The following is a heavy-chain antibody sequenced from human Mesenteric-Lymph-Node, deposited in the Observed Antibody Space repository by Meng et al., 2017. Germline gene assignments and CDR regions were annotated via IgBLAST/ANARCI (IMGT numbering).Heavy chain of an antibody. CDR2: INQDGSEQ. V-gene: IGHV3-7*01. CDR3: APCTAAAGHRYFDY. D-gene: IGHD6-13*01. Sequence: GESLKISCAASGFTFSSYWMSWVRQAPGKGLEWVANINQDGSEQNYAGSVKGRFTISRDNAKNSLFLQMNSLRVEDTAVYYCAPCTAAAGHRYFDYWGQGTLVTVSS. J-gene: IGHJ4*02. CDR1: GFTFSSYW.